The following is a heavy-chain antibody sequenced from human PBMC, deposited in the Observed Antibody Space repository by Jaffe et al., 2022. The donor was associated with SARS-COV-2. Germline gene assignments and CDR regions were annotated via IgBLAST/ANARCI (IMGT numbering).Heavy chain of an antibody. V-gene: IGHV3-48*02. D-gene: IGHD2-15*01. J-gene: IGHJ6*02. CDR1: GFTFSSYS. CDR2: ISSSSSTI. CDR3: ARDGGVVVVAAEDYYYYGMDV. Sequence: EVQLVESGGGLVQPGGSLRLSCAASGFTFSSYSMNWVRQAPGKGLEWVSYISSSSSTIYYADSVKGRFTISRDNAKNSLYLQMNSLRDEDTAVYYCARDGGVVVVAAEDYYYYGMDVWGQGTTVTVSS.